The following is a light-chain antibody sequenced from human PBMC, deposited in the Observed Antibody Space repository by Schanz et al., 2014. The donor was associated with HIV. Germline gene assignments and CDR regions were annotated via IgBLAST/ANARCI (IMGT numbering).Light chain of an antibody. CDR2: EVN. Sequence: QSVLTQPPSASGSPGQSVAISCTGTSSDVGDYNYVSWYQQHPGKAPKLIIYEVNKRPSGVPDRFSGSKSGNTASLTVSGLQAEDEGDYFCSSYEGNNILVFGGGTKLTVL. CDR1: SSDVGDYNY. V-gene: IGLV2-8*01. J-gene: IGLJ3*02. CDR3: SSYEGNNILV.